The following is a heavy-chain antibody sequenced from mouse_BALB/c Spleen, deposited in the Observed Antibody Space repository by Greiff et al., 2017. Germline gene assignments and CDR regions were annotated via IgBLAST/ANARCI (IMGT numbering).Heavy chain of an antibody. V-gene: IGHV1-54*01. CDR2: INPGSGGT. CDR3: ARSEGSYLFDY. J-gene: IGHJ2*01. D-gene: IGHD1-1*02. Sequence: QVQLQQSGAELVRPGTSVKVSCKASGYAFTNYLIEWVKQRPGQGLEWIGVINPGSGGTNYNEKFKGKATLTADKSSSTAYMQLSSLTSDDSAVYFCARSEGSYLFDYWGQGTTLTVSS. CDR1: GYAFTNYL.